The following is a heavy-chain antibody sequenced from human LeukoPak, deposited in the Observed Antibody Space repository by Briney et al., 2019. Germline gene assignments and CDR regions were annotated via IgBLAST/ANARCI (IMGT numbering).Heavy chain of an antibody. D-gene: IGHD2-15*01. J-gene: IGHJ3*02. CDR1: GFTFSSYW. CDR2: IKQDGSEK. CDR3: ARVNHVVVVVAATPGSAFGI. Sequence: GGSLRLSCAASGFTFSSYWMSWVRQAPGKGLEWVANIKQDGSEKYYVDSVKGTISRDNAKNSLYLQMNSLRAEDTAVYYCARVNHVVVVVAATPGSAFGIWGQGTMVTVSS. V-gene: IGHV3-7*03.